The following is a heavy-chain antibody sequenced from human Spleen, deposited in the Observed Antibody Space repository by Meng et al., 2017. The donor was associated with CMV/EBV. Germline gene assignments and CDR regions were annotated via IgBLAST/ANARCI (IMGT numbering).Heavy chain of an antibody. CDR1: GFTFSSYE. V-gene: IGHV3-48*03. D-gene: IGHD1-7*01. J-gene: IGHJ6*02. CDR2: ISSSGSTI. Sequence: GGSLRLSCAASGFTFSSYEMNWVRQAPGKGLEWVSYISSSGSTIYYADSVKGRFTISRDNAKNSLYLQMNSLRAEDTAVYYCARAYWNYDWLYYYGMDVWGQGTTVTVSS. CDR3: ARAYWNYDWLYYYGMDV.